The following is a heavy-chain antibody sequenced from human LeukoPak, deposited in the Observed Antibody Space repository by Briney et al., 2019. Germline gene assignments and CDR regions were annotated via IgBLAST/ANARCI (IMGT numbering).Heavy chain of an antibody. J-gene: IGHJ4*02. V-gene: IGHV3-23*01. D-gene: IGHD6-19*01. CDR3: AKDLRPSDGWYFFDH. Sequence: GGSLRLSCAASGFAFSSLAMGWVCQAPGKGLEWVSVISDSGDTTYYADSVKGRFTISRDNSKNTLYLQMNSLRAEDTAIYYCAKDLRPSDGWYFFDHWGQGALVTVSS. CDR1: GFAFSSLA. CDR2: ISDSGDTT.